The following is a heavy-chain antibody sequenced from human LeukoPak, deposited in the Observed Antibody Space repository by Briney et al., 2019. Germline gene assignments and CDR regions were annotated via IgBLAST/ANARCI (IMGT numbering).Heavy chain of an antibody. J-gene: IGHJ3*02. V-gene: IGHV4-61*02. CDR2: IYTSGST. CDR1: GGSISSGSYY. CDR3: ARTPGSYDAFDI. Sequence: SQTLSLTCTVSGGSISSGSYYWSRIRQPAGKGLEWIGRIYTSGSTNYNPSLKSRVTISVDTSKDQFSLKLSSVTAADTAVYYCARTPGSYDAFDIWGQGTMVTVSS. D-gene: IGHD1-26*01.